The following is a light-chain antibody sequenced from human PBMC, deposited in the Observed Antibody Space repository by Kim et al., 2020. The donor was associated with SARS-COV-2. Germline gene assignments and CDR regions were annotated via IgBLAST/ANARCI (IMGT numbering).Light chain of an antibody. CDR2: DVS. Sequence: QSALTQPAPVSGSPGQSITISCTGTSSDVGGYNYVSWYQQHPGKAPKLMIYDVSKRPSGVSNRFSGSKSGNTASLTISGLQAEDEADYYCSSYTSSNTYVFGTGTKVTVL. J-gene: IGLJ1*01. CDR1: SSDVGGYNY. CDR3: SSYTSSNTYV. V-gene: IGLV2-14*01.